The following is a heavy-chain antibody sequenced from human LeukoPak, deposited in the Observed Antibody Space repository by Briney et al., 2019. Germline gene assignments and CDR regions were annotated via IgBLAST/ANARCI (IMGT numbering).Heavy chain of an antibody. CDR2: INHSGST. CDR1: GGSFSGYY. V-gene: IGHV4-34*01. Sequence: SETLSLTCAVYGGSFSGYYWSWIRQPPGKGLEWIGEINHSGSTNYNPSLKSRVTISVDTSKNQFSLKLSSVTAADTAVYYCVRGCSSTSCYAYWGQGTLVTVSS. J-gene: IGHJ4*02. CDR3: VRGCSSTSCYAY. D-gene: IGHD2-2*01.